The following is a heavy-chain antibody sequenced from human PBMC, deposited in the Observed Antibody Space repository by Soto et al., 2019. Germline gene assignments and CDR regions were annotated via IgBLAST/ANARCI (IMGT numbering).Heavy chain of an antibody. CDR1: GGSFSGYY. CDR2: INHSGSP. Sequence: SETLSLTCAVYGGSFSGYYRSWMRQPPGKGLEWIGEINHSGSPNYNPSVKSRVTISVDTSKNQFSLRLSSVTAADTAVYYCARVLGAPLYYFDCWGQGTLVTVSS. J-gene: IGHJ4*02. V-gene: IGHV4-34*01. D-gene: IGHD1-26*01. CDR3: ARVLGAPLYYFDC.